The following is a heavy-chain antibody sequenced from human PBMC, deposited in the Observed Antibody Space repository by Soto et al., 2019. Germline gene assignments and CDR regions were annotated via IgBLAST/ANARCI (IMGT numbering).Heavy chain of an antibody. D-gene: IGHD4-17*01. J-gene: IGHJ4*02. Sequence: EVQLLESGGGLVQPGGSLRLSCAASGFTFSSYAMSWVRQAPGKGLEWVSTISSSGGSTYYADSVKGRFTISRDNSKNTLDLQMNSLRAEDTAVYYCAKSPHDYSHDYWGQGTLVTVSS. CDR2: ISSSGGST. CDR1: GFTFSSYA. CDR3: AKSPHDYSHDY. V-gene: IGHV3-23*01.